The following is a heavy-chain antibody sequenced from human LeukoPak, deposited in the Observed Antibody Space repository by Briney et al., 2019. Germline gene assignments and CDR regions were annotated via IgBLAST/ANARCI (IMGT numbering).Heavy chain of an antibody. CDR2: ISWNSGSI. V-gene: IGHV3-9*01. CDR1: GFTFDDYA. D-gene: IGHD2-15*01. J-gene: IGHJ4*02. Sequence: PGGSLRLSCAASGFTFDDYAMHWVRQAPGKGLEWVSLISWNSGSIGYADSVKGRFTISRDNAKNSLYLQMNNLRAEDTALYYCANSIRATLAGAFDYWGQGTLVTVSS. CDR3: ANSIRATLAGAFDY.